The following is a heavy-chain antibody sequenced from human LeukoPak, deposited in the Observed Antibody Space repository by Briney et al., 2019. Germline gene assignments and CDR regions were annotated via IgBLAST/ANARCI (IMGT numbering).Heavy chain of an antibody. D-gene: IGHD5-12*01. J-gene: IGHJ4*02. CDR1: GGSISSSSYY. V-gene: IGHV4-39*01. Sequence: PSETLSLTCTVSGGSISSSSYYWGWIRQPPGKGLEWIVSIYYSGSTYYSPSLKSRVTISVDTSKNQFSLNLSSVTAADTALYNCARLYRYSAYEHYFDYWGQGTLVTVSS. CDR3: ARLYRYSAYEHYFDY. CDR2: IYYSGST.